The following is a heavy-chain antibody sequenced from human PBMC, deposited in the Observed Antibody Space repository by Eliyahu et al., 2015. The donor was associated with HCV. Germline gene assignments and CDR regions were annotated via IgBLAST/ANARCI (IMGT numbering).Heavy chain of an antibody. CDR3: AKDLSFDTLRTSFVAVASHDYYYYYGMDV. V-gene: IGHV3-43*01. D-gene: IGHD6-19*01. CDR2: ISWDGGST. Sequence: SGGVVVQPGGSLRLSCAASGFTFDDYTMHWVRQAPGKGLEWVSLISWDGGSTYYADSVKGRFTISRDNSKNSLYLQMNSLRTEDTALYYCAKDLSFDTLRTSFVAVASHDYYYYYGMDVWGKGTTVTVSS. CDR1: GFTFDDYT. J-gene: IGHJ6*04.